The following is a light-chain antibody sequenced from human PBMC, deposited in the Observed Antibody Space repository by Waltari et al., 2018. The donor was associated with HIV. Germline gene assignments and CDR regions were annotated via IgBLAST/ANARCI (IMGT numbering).Light chain of an antibody. CDR3: QQRSNWPLT. V-gene: IGKV3-11*01. J-gene: IGKJ4*01. Sequence: EIVLTQSPATLSLSLGERATLPCRASQSVSSYLAWYQQKPGQAPRLLIYDVSNRATGIPARFSGSGSGTDFTLTISSLEPEDFAVYYCQQRSNWPLTFGGGTKVEIK. CDR1: QSVSSY. CDR2: DVS.